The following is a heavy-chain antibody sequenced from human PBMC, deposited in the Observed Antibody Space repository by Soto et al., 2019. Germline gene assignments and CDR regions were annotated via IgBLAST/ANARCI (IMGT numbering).Heavy chain of an antibody. V-gene: IGHV1-2*02. Sequence: GASVKVSCKASGYSFTGHYIHWVRQAPGQGLEWMGWINPNTGGTNSAQNFQGRVTMSRDTSVTTAYMDLSRLTSDDTAVYYCARDSHYDILTGYSRNAFDIWGQGTMVTVSS. CDR2: INPNTGGT. CDR1: GYSFTGHY. J-gene: IGHJ3*02. D-gene: IGHD3-9*01. CDR3: ARDSHYDILTGYSRNAFDI.